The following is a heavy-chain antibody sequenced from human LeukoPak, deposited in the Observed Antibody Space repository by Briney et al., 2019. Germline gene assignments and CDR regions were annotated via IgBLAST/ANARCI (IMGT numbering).Heavy chain of an antibody. CDR3: AKGEANYDFWSGYDPPFDY. D-gene: IGHD3-3*01. Sequence: GGSLRLSYAASEISLRNYAMSWVRQTPGKGLEWVSGISGSGKNIQYADSVKGRFTIAGDNSKNMLYLQMNSLRADDTAVYYCAKGEANYDFWSGYDPPFDYWGQGTLVTVSS. CDR1: EISLRNYA. CDR2: ISGSGKNI. J-gene: IGHJ4*02. V-gene: IGHV3-23*01.